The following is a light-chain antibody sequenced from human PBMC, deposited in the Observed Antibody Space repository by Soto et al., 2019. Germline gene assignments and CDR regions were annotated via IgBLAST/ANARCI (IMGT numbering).Light chain of an antibody. V-gene: IGKV4-1*01. CDR1: QSVLYSSNNKNY. J-gene: IGKJ2*01. CDR3: QQYYKTPLT. Sequence: DIVMTQSSDSLAVSLGERATINCKSSQSVLYSSNNKNYVAWYQQKPGQTPKLLIYWASTRESGVPDRFSGSGSGTDFTLTISSLQAEDVAVYYCQQYYKTPLTFAQGTKLEI. CDR2: WAS.